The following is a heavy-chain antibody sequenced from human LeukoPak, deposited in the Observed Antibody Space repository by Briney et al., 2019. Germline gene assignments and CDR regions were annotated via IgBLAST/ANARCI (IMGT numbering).Heavy chain of an antibody. V-gene: IGHV4-59*01. J-gene: IGHJ4*02. CDR3: ARDGGDEILDY. D-gene: IGHD4-17*01. Sequence: PSETLSLTCTVSGXSISSYYWSWIRQPPGKGPEWIGYIYYGGTTNYNPSLKSRVTISVDTSKNQLSLKLSSVTAADTAVYYCARDGGDEILDYWGQGTLVTVSS. CDR2: IYYGGTT. CDR1: GXSISSYY.